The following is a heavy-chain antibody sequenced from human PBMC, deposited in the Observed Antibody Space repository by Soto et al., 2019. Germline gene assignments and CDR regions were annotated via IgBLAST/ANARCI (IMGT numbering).Heavy chain of an antibody. D-gene: IGHD5-12*01. J-gene: IGHJ4*02. CDR2: IAYTGIT. Sequence: SETLSLTCSVSGGPIRSYYLSWVRQAPGKGLEWIAYIAYTGITGYNPPLRSRVTISGDTSQNVFSLKMTSVTAADTAVYYCAREGFSGYEALDYWGQGILVTVSS. CDR3: AREGFSGYEALDY. CDR1: GGPIRSYY. V-gene: IGHV4-59*01.